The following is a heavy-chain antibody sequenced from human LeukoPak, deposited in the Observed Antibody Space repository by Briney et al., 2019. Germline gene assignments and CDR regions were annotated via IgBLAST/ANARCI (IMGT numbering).Heavy chain of an antibody. J-gene: IGHJ4*02. V-gene: IGHV1-46*01. CDR1: VYTFTSYY. CDR2: INPSGGST. Sequence: GASVKISCKASVYTFTSYYMHWVRQAPGQGLEWMGIINPSGGSTSYAQKFQGRVTMTRDTSTSTVYMELSSLRSEDTAMYYCVRSRTTYSSSPFDYWGQGTLVTVSS. D-gene: IGHD6-6*01. CDR3: VRSRTTYSSSPFDY.